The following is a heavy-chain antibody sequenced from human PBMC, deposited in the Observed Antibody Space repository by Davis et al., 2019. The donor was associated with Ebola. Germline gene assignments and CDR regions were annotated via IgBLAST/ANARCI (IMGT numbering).Heavy chain of an antibody. J-gene: IGHJ6*02. D-gene: IGHD4-17*01. CDR1: GFTFSSYG. Sequence: PGGSLRLSCAASGFTFSSYGMHWVRQAPGKGLEWVAVIWYDGSNKYYADSVKGRFTISRDNSKNTLYLQMNSLRAEDTAVYYCTLTTVTTDVWGQGTTVTVSS. V-gene: IGHV3-33*01. CDR3: TLTTVTTDV. CDR2: IWYDGSNK.